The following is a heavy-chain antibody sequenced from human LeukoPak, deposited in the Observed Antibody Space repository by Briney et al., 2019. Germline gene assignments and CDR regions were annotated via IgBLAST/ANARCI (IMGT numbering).Heavy chain of an antibody. J-gene: IGHJ6*03. CDR1: GGSISSYC. Sequence: PSETLSLTCTVSGGSISSYCWSWIRQPPGKGLEWIGYIYYSGSTNYNPSLKSRVTISVDTSKNQFSLKLSSVTAADTAVYYCARHNRRYCSGGSCYLYYYYYYMDVWGKGTTVTVSS. CDR3: ARHNRRYCSGGSCYLYYYYYYMDV. D-gene: IGHD2-15*01. V-gene: IGHV4-59*08. CDR2: IYYSGST.